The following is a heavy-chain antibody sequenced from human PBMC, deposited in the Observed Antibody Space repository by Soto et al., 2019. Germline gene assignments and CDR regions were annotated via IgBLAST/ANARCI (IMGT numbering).Heavy chain of an antibody. CDR2: IYYMGRT. CDR3: ARDAVGATHFDY. J-gene: IGHJ4*02. CDR1: SIRPYY. D-gene: IGHD1-26*01. Sequence: SETLSLTCTVDSIRPYYWNWIRQPPGKGLEWIGYIYYMGRTNYNSSLKSRVTISIDTSKNQFSLKLSSVTAADTAIYYCARDAVGATHFDYGGQGAPVTVSS. V-gene: IGHV4-59*01.